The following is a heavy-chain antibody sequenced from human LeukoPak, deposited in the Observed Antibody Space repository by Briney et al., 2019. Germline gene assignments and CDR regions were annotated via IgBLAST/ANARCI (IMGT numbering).Heavy chain of an antibody. Sequence: KPSQTLSLTCTVSGGSIGSGDYYWNWIRQPPGKGLEWIVYIYESGETYYNPALKSRVIISLDPSKNQFYLRLSSVTASDAAVYYCARDRGVVIPFDYWGQGTLVTVSS. D-gene: IGHD2-2*01. CDR3: ARDRGVVIPFDY. CDR1: GGSIGSGDYY. CDR2: IYESGET. J-gene: IGHJ4*02. V-gene: IGHV4-30-4*08.